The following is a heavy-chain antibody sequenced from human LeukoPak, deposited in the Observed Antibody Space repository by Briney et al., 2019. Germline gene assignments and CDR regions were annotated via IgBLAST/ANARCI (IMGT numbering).Heavy chain of an antibody. D-gene: IGHD3-3*01. J-gene: IGHJ4*02. Sequence: GGSLRLSCAASGFTFSNAWMSWVRQAPGKGLEWVGRIKRKTDGGTTDYAAPVKGRFTISRDDSKNTLYLQMNSLKTEDTAVYYCTTSNFGFPFDYWGQGTLVTVSS. CDR3: TTSNFGFPFDY. V-gene: IGHV3-15*01. CDR2: IKRKTDGGTT. CDR1: GFTFSNAW.